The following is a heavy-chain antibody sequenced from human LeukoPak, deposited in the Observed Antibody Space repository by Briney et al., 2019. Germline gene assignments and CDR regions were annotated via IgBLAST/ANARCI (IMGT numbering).Heavy chain of an antibody. CDR2: ISQSGST. CDR3: ARATDDEFYLHYGMDV. Sequence: SETLSLTCAVYGGSFSGYYWSWIRQPPGRGLEWIGEISQSGSTNYNPSLKSRITMSVDTSKNQFSLQLRSMTAADTGVYFCARATDDEFYLHYGMDVWGQGTTVTVSS. D-gene: IGHD3-16*01. V-gene: IGHV4-34*01. CDR1: GGSFSGYY. J-gene: IGHJ6*02.